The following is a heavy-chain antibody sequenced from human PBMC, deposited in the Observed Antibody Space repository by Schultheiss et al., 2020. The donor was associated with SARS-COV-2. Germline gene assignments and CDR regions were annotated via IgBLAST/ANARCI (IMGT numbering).Heavy chain of an antibody. CDR1: GGSISSSNW. Sequence: SETLSLTCAVSGGSISSSNWWSWVRQPPGKGLEWIGEIYHSGSTNYNPSLKSLVTISVDTSKNQFSLKLSSVTAADTAVYYCAREGDCSSTSCYIYAGFDYWGQGTLVTVSS. J-gene: IGHJ4*02. CDR3: AREGDCSSTSCYIYAGFDY. D-gene: IGHD2-2*02. V-gene: IGHV4-4*02. CDR2: IYHSGST.